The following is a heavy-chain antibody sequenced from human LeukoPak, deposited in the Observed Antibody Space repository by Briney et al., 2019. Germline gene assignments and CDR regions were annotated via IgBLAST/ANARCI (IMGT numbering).Heavy chain of an antibody. CDR3: TRGSIAYYYMDV. V-gene: IGHV4-34*01. Sequence: SETLSLTCAVYGGSFSGYYWSWIRQPPGKGLEWIGEINHSGSTNYNPSLKSRVTISVDTSKNQFSLKLSSVTAADTAVYYCTRGSIAYYYMDVWGKGTTVTISS. J-gene: IGHJ6*03. D-gene: IGHD3-22*01. CDR2: INHSGST. CDR1: GGSFSGYY.